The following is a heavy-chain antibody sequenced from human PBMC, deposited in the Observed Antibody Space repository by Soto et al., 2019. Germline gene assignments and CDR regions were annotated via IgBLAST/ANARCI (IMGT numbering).Heavy chain of an antibody. D-gene: IGHD2-15*01. V-gene: IGHV1-2*04. CDR3: ATSRDATSGGLDY. CDR2: TNPNSGGT. J-gene: IGHJ4*02. Sequence: ASVKVSCKASGYTFTGYYMHWVRQAPGQGLEWMGWTNPNSGGTNYAQKFQGWVTMTRDTSISTAYMELSRLTSDDTAVYYCATSRDATSGGLDYWGQGTLVTVSS. CDR1: GYTFTGYY.